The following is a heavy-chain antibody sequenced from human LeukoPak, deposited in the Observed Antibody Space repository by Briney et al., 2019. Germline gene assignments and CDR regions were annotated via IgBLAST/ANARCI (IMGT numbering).Heavy chain of an antibody. CDR1: GYTFTSYA. CDR2: ISAYNGDT. Sequence: ASVKVSCKASGYTFTSYAFRWVRQAPGQGLEWMGWISAYNGDTNYAQKFQGRVTMTTDTSTSTAYMDLRSLRSDDTAVYYCAREGAYCSSTSCHIQNWFDPWGQGTLVTVSS. D-gene: IGHD2-2*01. J-gene: IGHJ5*02. V-gene: IGHV1-18*01. CDR3: AREGAYCSSTSCHIQNWFDP.